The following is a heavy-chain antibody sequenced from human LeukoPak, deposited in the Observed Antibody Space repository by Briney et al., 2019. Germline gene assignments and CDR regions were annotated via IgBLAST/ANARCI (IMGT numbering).Heavy chain of an antibody. V-gene: IGHV4-4*02. CDR1: GGSISSCNW. J-gene: IGHJ5*02. CDR3: ARHSGWELRGFDP. CDR2: IYHSGST. Sequence: SETLSLTCAVSGGSISSCNWWSWVRPPPGKGLEWIGEIYHSGSTNYNPSLKSRVTISVDKSKNQFSLKLSSVTAAGTAVYYCARHSGWELRGFDPWGQGTLVTVSS. D-gene: IGHD1-26*01.